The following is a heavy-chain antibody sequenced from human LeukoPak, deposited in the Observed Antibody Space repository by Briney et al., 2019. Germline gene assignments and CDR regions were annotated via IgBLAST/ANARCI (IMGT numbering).Heavy chain of an antibody. D-gene: IGHD1-26*01. V-gene: IGHV3-30*01. J-gene: IGHJ4*02. CDR3: ARQSVGATPFDY. Sequence: GGSLRLSCAASGFTFSSFPMHWVRQAPGKGLECVAVISYDGSNKYYADSVTGRFTISRDNSKNTLYLQMNSLRADDTAVYYCARQSVGATPFDYWGQGTLVTVSS. CDR2: ISYDGSNK. CDR1: GFTFSSFP.